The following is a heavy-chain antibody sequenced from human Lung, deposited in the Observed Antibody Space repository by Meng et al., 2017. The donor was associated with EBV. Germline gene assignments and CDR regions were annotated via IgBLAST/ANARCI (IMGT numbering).Heavy chain of an antibody. CDR1: GGTIRSDA. CDR2: LIPMVGAP. Sequence: QVQVLQSGAEVKKPGSSVNVSCRTSGGTIRSDAVSWVRQAPGQGLEWMGGLIPMVGAPHYAQKFQGRVTIIADESTSTHSMELNSLRSEDTAMYYCASESGRGFTPDYWGQGTLVTVS. CDR3: ASESGRGFTPDY. V-gene: IGHV1-69*01. J-gene: IGHJ4*02. D-gene: IGHD3-10*01.